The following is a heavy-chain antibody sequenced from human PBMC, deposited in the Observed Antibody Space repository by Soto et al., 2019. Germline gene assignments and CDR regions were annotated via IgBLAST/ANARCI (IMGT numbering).Heavy chain of an antibody. Sequence: SETLSLTCAVSGGSISSSNWWSWGRQPPGKGLEWIGEIYHSGSTNYNPSLKSRVTISVDKSKNQFSLRLSSVTAADTAVYYCARDYHGDYLVDYYYYGMDVWGHGTTVTVSS. D-gene: IGHD4-17*01. J-gene: IGHJ6*02. V-gene: IGHV4-4*02. CDR1: GGSISSSNW. CDR2: IYHSGST. CDR3: ARDYHGDYLVDYYYYGMDV.